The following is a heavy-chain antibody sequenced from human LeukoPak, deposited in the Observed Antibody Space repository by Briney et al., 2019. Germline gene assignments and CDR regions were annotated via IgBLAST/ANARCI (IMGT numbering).Heavy chain of an antibody. V-gene: IGHV3-53*01. Sequence: PGRSLRLSCAASGFTVSSNYMSWVRQAPGKGLEWVSVIYSGGSTYYADSVKGRFTISRDNSKNTLYLQMNSLRAEDTAVYYCARCPMGAFDIWGQGTMVTVSS. CDR1: GFTVSSNY. D-gene: IGHD3-10*01. J-gene: IGHJ3*02. CDR3: ARCPMGAFDI. CDR2: IYSGGST.